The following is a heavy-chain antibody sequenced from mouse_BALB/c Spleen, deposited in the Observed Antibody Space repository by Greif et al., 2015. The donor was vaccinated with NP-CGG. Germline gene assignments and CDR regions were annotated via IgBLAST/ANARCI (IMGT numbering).Heavy chain of an antibody. Sequence: VQLQESGAELVKPGASVKLSCKASGYTFISYYMYWVKQRPGQGLEWIGEINPSTGGANLNEKFKSKATLTVDKSSSTGYMQLSRLTSGGSGGFFRSRGRRLDFGFWGQGTPLPV. D-gene: IGHD1-2*01. J-gene: IGHJ2*01. CDR1: GYTFISYY. CDR3: SRGRRLDFGF. CDR2: INPSTGGA. V-gene: IGHV1S81*02.